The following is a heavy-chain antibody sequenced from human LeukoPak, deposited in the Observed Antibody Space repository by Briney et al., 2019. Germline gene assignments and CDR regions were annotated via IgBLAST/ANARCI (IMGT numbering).Heavy chain of an antibody. J-gene: IGHJ3*01. Sequence: GSLRLSCEGSGFTFSDYYMTWIRQPPGKGLEWVSYITNSGRSMYYADSVKGRFTISRDNAKNALFLQVNSLGAEDTAVYYCARERSGSYYTFDLWGQGTVVTVSS. CDR1: GFTFSDYY. CDR3: ARERSGSYYTFDL. CDR2: ITNSGRSM. D-gene: IGHD1-26*01. V-gene: IGHV3-11*01.